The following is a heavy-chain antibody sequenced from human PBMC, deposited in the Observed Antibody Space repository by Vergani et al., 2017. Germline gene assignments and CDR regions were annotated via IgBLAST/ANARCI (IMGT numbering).Heavy chain of an antibody. D-gene: IGHD2-2*01. CDR1: GGTFSSYT. CDR3: AREGYCSSTSCYGDLGVIDY. J-gene: IGHJ4*02. Sequence: QVQLVQSGAEVKKPGSSVKVSCKASGGTFSSYTISWVRQAPGQGLEWMGRIIPILGIANYAQKFQGRVTITADKSTSTAYMELSSLRSEDTAVYYWAREGYCSSTSCYGDLGVIDYWGQGTLVTVSS. V-gene: IGHV1-69*08. CDR2: IIPILGIA.